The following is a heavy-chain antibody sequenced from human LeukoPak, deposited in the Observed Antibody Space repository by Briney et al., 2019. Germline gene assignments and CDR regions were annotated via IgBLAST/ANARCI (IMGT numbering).Heavy chain of an antibody. V-gene: IGHV3-53*04. Sequence: GGSLRLSCAASGFTVSSNYMSWVRQAPRKGLEWVSVIYSGGSTYYADSVKGRFTISRHNSKNTLYLQMNSLRAEDTAVYYCARDYCSSTSCYYDYWGQGTLVTVSS. CDR2: IYSGGST. D-gene: IGHD2-2*01. J-gene: IGHJ4*02. CDR1: GFTVSSNY. CDR3: ARDYCSSTSCYYDY.